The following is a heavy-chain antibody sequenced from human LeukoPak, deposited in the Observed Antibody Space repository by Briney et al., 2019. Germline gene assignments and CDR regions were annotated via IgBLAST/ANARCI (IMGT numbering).Heavy chain of an antibody. D-gene: IGHD3-3*02. J-gene: IGHJ4*02. V-gene: IGHV3-20*04. Sequence: GGSLRLSCATSGFTFVDYGLSWVRRAPGKGLEWLCAINYNGAITDYADSVKGRFTISRDNAENSLYLRVDSLRAEDTALYYCARDRLGPSFSVSHFDLWGQGTLVTVSS. CDR2: INYNGAIT. CDR3: ARDRLGPSFSVSHFDL. CDR1: GFTFVDYG.